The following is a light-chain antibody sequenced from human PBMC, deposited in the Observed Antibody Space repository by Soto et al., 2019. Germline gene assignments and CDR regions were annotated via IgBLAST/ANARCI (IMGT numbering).Light chain of an antibody. J-gene: IGKJ5*01. CDR3: QQLYSTLIT. CDR2: ATS. Sequence: DIQLTQSPSPLSASVGDRVTITCRASQSISSYLNWYQQKPGKAPKLLIYATSSLQSGVPSRFSGSGSGTDFSLTISSLRAVDFATYYCQQLYSTLITFGQGT. CDR1: QSISSY. V-gene: IGKV1-39*01.